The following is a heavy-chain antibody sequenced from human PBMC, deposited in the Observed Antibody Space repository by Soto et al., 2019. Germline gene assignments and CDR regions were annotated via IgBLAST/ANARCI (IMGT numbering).Heavy chain of an antibody. J-gene: IGHJ4*02. CDR2: IIPIFGTA. CDR3: ARGTPDYYDSSGYLGYFDY. D-gene: IGHD3-22*01. Sequence: SVKVSCKASGGTFSIYAISWVRQAPGQGLEWMGGIIPIFGTANYAQKFQGRVTITADESTSTAYMELSSLRSEDTAVYYCARGTPDYYDSSGYLGYFDYWGQGTLVTVSS. V-gene: IGHV1-69*13. CDR1: GGTFSIYA.